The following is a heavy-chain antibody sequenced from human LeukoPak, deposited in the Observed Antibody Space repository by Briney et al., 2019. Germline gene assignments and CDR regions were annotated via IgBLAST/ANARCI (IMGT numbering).Heavy chain of an antibody. CDR1: GYTFTNYV. Sequence: ASVKVSCKGSGYTFTNYVVSWVRQAPGQGLEWMGWISAYNGNTNYAQKFKDRVALSTDSSTSTAYMELRSLTSDDTAVYYCARWGDEAYWGQGTLVIVSS. J-gene: IGHJ4*02. D-gene: IGHD3-10*01. CDR2: ISAYNGNT. V-gene: IGHV1-18*01. CDR3: ARWGDEAY.